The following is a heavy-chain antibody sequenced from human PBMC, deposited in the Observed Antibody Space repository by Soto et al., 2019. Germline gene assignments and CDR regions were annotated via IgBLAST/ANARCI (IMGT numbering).Heavy chain of an antibody. CDR1: GFTFSSYA. V-gene: IGHV3-30-3*01. Sequence: QVQLVESGGGVVQPGRSLRLSCAASGFTFSSYAMHWVRQAPGKGLEWVAVISYDGSNKYYADSVKGRFTISRDNSKNTLYLQMNSLRAEDTAVYYCARRSAYGGNSPFDYWGQGTLVTVSS. CDR3: ARRSAYGGNSPFDY. CDR2: ISYDGSNK. J-gene: IGHJ4*02. D-gene: IGHD4-17*01.